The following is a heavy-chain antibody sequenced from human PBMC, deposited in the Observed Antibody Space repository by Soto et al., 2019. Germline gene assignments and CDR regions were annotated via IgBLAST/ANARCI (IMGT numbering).Heavy chain of an antibody. J-gene: IGHJ3*01. V-gene: IGHV3-23*01. CDR3: AKDRVSGGYPDNALDL. Sequence: CLTLSCAASGLSVNAYCMGGVRGTPGKGLEWVSSMGGCVGSKINADSVKGRFTISRDNAKDTVYLQMNRLRAEDTAVYYCAKDRVSGGYPDNALDLWGQGRMVTVS. CDR2: MGGCVGSK. D-gene: IGHD2-15*01. CDR1: GLSVNAYC.